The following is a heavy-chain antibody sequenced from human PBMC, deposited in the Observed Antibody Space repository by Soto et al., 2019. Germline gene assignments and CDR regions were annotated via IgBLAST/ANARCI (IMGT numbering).Heavy chain of an antibody. CDR2: ISYDGYNK. J-gene: IGHJ4*02. V-gene: IGHV3-30-3*01. CDR3: AREAYGEYYIDY. D-gene: IGHD3-10*01. Sequence: GGSLRLSCAASGLRFGDYAMHWVRQAPGKGLEWVAVISYDGYNKHYADSVEGRFTVSRDNPKYTLYLQMNSLRGEDTAVYYCAREAYGEYYIDYRGQGTLVTGSS. CDR1: GLRFGDYA.